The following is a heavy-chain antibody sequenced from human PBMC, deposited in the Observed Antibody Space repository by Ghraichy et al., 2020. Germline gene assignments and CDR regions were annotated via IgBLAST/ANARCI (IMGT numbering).Heavy chain of an antibody. Sequence: ASVTVSCKASGYTFTSYGISWVRQAPGQGLDWMGWISAYNGNTNYAQKLQGRVTMTTDTSTRTAYMELSSLRSDDTAVYYCARSGRYCSSTSCYPRDYYYYGMDVWGQGTTVTVSS. CDR2: ISAYNGNT. CDR3: ARSGRYCSSTSCYPRDYYYYGMDV. CDR1: GYTFTSYG. J-gene: IGHJ6*02. V-gene: IGHV1-18*01. D-gene: IGHD2-2*01.